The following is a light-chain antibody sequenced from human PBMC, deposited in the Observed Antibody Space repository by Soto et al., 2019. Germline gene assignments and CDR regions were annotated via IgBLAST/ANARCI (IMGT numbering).Light chain of an antibody. V-gene: IGKV3-20*01. CDR3: QQYGSSPTT. Sequence: EIVLTQSPATLSLSPGERATLSCRASQSVTSNYLAWYQQKPGQAPRLLIYGASSRATGIPDRFSGSGSGTDFTLTISRLEPEDFAVYYCQQYGSSPTTFGQGTKVDI. CDR1: QSVTSNY. J-gene: IGKJ1*01. CDR2: GAS.